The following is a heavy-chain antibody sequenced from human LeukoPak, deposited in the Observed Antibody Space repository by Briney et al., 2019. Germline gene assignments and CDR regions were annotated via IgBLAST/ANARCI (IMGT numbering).Heavy chain of an antibody. J-gene: IGHJ5*02. CDR1: GFTFSSYG. V-gene: IGHV3-30*02. CDR3: AKDSARYDSSGYNWFDP. CDR2: IRYDGSNK. Sequence: GGSLRLSCAASGFTFSSYGMHWVRQAPGKGLEWVAFIRYDGSNKYYADSVKGRFTISRDNSKNTLYLQMNSLRAEDTAVYYCAKDSARYDSSGYNWFDPWGQGTLVTVSS. D-gene: IGHD3-22*01.